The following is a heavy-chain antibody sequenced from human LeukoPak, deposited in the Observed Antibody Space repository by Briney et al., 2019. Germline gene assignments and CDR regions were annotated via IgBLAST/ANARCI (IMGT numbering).Heavy chain of an antibody. Sequence: GGSLRHSCAASGFTFSSYGLSWVRQAPGKGLEWVSAISGSGGSTYYADSVKGRFTISRDNSKNTLYLQMNSLRAEDTAVYYCAKGIVVVVAAKGGSYFDYWGQGTLVTVSS. J-gene: IGHJ4*02. V-gene: IGHV3-23*01. CDR3: AKGIVVVVAAKGGSYFDY. D-gene: IGHD2-15*01. CDR2: ISGSGGST. CDR1: GFTFSSYG.